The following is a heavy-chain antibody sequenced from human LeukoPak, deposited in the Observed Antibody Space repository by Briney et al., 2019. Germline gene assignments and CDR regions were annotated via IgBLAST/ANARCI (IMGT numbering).Heavy chain of an antibody. D-gene: IGHD1-1*01. Sequence: PGGSPRLSCAASGFTFSSYWMHLVRQAPGKGLVWVSRINNDGSTTNYADSVKSRFTISRDNAKNTLYLQVNSLRAEDTAVYYCARETAGHDYWGQGTLVTVSS. J-gene: IGHJ4*02. V-gene: IGHV3-74*01. CDR1: GFTFSSYW. CDR3: ARETAGHDY. CDR2: INNDGSTT.